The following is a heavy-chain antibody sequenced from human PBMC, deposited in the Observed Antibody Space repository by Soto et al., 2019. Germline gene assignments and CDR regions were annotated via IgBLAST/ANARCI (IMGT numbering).Heavy chain of an antibody. Sequence: GGSLSLSCAASGFTFSSYAMSWVRQAPEKGLEWVSAISGSGGSTYYADSVKGRFTISRDNSKNTLYLQMNSLRAEDTAVYYCAKARYCSGGSCYSYYYYYGMNVWGQGTTVTVSS. CDR2: ISGSGGST. J-gene: IGHJ6*02. V-gene: IGHV3-23*01. CDR1: GFTFSSYA. CDR3: AKARYCSGGSCYSYYYYYGMNV. D-gene: IGHD2-15*01.